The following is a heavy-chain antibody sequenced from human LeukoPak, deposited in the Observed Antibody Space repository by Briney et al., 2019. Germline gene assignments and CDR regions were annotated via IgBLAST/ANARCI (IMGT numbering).Heavy chain of an antibody. J-gene: IGHJ3*02. Sequence: SETLSLTCTVSGGSISSSSYYWGWIRQPPGKGLEWIGSIYYSGSTYYNPSLKSRVTISVYTSKNQFSLKLSSVTAADTAVYYCARESVVLLWFGELSPGAFDIWGQGTMVTVSS. D-gene: IGHD3-10*01. CDR2: IYYSGST. CDR3: ARESVVLLWFGELSPGAFDI. V-gene: IGHV4-39*07. CDR1: GGSISSSSYY.